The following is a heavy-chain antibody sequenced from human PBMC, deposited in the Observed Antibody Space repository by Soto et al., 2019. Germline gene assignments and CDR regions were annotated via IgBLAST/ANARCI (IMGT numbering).Heavy chain of an antibody. CDR3: AGTLADRQLFDY. V-gene: IGHV4-59*01. D-gene: IGHD1-1*01. CDR1: GGSISNFY. CDR2: IYYTGKTT. Sequence: QVQLQESGPGLLKPSETLSLTCSVAGGSISNFYWSWIRQPPGKGLEWIAYIYYTGKTTNYNPSLKSRVTISVDTAMNQFSLKLSAVTAADTAVYYCAGTLADRQLFDYWGQGTLITVSS. J-gene: IGHJ4*02.